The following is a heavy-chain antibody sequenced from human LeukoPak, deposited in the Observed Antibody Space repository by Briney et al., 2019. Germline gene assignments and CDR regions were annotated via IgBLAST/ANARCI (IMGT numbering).Heavy chain of an antibody. J-gene: IGHJ4*02. CDR3: ARGRIAMGV. V-gene: IGHV3-7*03. CDR1: GFTFSIYW. Sequence: GGSLRLSCAASGFTFSIYWMSWVRQAPGKGLEWVANIKEDGSERYYVDSVKGRFTISRDNAENSLYLQMNSLRVEDTALYYCARGRIAMGVWGQGTLVTVSS. D-gene: IGHD5-18*01. CDR2: IKEDGSER.